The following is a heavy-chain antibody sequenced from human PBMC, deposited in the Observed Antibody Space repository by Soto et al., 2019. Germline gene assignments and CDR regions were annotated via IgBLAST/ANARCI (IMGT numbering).Heavy chain of an antibody. J-gene: IGHJ4*02. Sequence: XGTLSLTCVVSGDSINSSHWWNWVRQPPEKGLEWIGQISHSGNTSYNPSLTSRVTISVDKSKSHFSLKLTSVTAADTAVYYCAARHFWSRPWTDRRLDYWGQGTLVTV. CDR3: AARHFWSRPWTDRRLDY. CDR2: ISHSGNT. CDR1: GDSINSSHW. V-gene: IGHV4-4*02. D-gene: IGHD3-3*02.